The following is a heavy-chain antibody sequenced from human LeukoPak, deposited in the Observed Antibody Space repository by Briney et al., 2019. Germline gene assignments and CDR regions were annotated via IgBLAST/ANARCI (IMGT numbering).Heavy chain of an antibody. J-gene: IGHJ4*02. CDR3: ARHRSGGDGDHADFDY. Sequence: SETLSLTCTVSGGSISSSSYYWGWIRQPPGKGLEWIGSIYYSGSTYYNPSLKSRVTISVDTSKNQFSLKLSSVTAADTAVYYCARHRSGGDGDHADFDYLGQGTLVTVSS. CDR1: GGSISSSSYY. D-gene: IGHD4-17*01. V-gene: IGHV4-39*01. CDR2: IYYSGST.